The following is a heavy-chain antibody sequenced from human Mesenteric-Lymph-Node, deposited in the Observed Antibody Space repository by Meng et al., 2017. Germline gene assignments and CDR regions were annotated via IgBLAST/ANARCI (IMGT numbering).Heavy chain of an antibody. J-gene: IGHJ4*02. D-gene: IGHD4-17*01. CDR1: GFTFSSYA. Sequence: GESLKISCAASGFTFSSYAMTWVRQAPGKGLEWVAVISYDGSNKYYADSVKGRFTISRDNSKNTLYLQMNSLRAEDTAVYYCARGSGGDGDYVIRIINHFDYWGQGTLVTVSS. CDR3: ARGSGGDGDYVIRIINHFDY. CDR2: ISYDGSNK. V-gene: IGHV3-30*04.